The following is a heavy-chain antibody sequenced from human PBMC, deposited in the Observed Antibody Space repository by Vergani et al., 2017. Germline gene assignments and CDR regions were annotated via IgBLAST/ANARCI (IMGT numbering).Heavy chain of an antibody. Sequence: EVQLVETGGGLIQPGGSLRLSCAASGFTVSSNYMSWVRQAPGKGLEWVSVIYSGGSTYYADSVKGRFTISRDNSKNTLYLQMNSLRAEDTAVYYCARVLGLSGNWNDGSDWFDPWGQGTLVTVSS. CDR1: GFTVSSNY. J-gene: IGHJ5*02. V-gene: IGHV3-53*02. D-gene: IGHD1-20*01. CDR2: IYSGGST. CDR3: ARVLGLSGNWNDGSDWFDP.